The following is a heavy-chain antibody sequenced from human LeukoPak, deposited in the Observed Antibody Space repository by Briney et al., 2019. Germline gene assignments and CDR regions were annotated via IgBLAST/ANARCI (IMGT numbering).Heavy chain of an antibody. J-gene: IGHJ4*02. CDR3: ANLGLGLY. Sequence: PGGSLRLSCAASGFTFNDYAMHWVRQAPGKGLEWVAVISYDGSNKYYADSVKGRFTISRDNSKNTLSLQMNSLRAEDTALYYCANLGLGLYWGQGTLVTVSS. D-gene: IGHD3/OR15-3a*01. CDR2: ISYDGSNK. CDR1: GFTFNDYA. V-gene: IGHV3-30-3*01.